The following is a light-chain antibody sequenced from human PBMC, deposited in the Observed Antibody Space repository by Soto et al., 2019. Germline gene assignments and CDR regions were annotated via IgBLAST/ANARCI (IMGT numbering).Light chain of an antibody. J-gene: IGLJ3*02. Sequence: QSALTQPASVSGSPGQSITISCTGTSSDVGNYNYVSWYQQYPGRVPKLLIYEVSNRPSGVSNRFSGSKSGNTASLTISGLQAEDEADYYCSSYTSSSTWVFGGGTKLTVL. CDR1: SSDVGNYNY. V-gene: IGLV2-14*01. CDR2: EVS. CDR3: SSYTSSSTWV.